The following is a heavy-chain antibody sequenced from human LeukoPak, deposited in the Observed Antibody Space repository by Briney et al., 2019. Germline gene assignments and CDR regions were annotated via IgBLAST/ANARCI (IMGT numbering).Heavy chain of an antibody. D-gene: IGHD3-22*01. J-gene: IGHJ3*02. CDR2: ISAYNGNT. Sequence: ASVKVSCKASGYTFTSYGITWVRQAPGQGLEWMGWISAYNGNTNYAQKVQGRVSMTTDTSTSTAYMELRSLRSDDTAVYYCVKTYYYDSSGYSADAFDIWGQGTMDTVSS. CDR1: GYTFTSYG. V-gene: IGHV1-18*01. CDR3: VKTYYYDSSGYSADAFDI.